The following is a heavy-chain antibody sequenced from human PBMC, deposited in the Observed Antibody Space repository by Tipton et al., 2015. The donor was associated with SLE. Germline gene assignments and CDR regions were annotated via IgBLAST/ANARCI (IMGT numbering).Heavy chain of an antibody. V-gene: IGHV4-59*08. J-gene: IGHJ5*02. Sequence: TLSLTCSVSGGSINSHYWSWIRQPPGKGLEWIWYIYYSGTTNYNPSLKSRVTISVGTSKNQFSLKLSSVTAADTALYYCARHLVVMITTYCFDPWGRGTLVTVSS. D-gene: IGHD2-21*01. CDR3: ARHLVVMITTYCFDP. CDR1: GGSINSHY. CDR2: IYYSGTT.